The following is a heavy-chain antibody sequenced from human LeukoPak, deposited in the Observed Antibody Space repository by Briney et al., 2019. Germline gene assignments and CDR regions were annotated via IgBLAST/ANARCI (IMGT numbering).Heavy chain of an antibody. CDR1: GGSISSYY. CDR3: ARDSMVRGVIILFDY. Sequence: KTSETLSLTCTVSGGSISSYYWSWIRQPAGKGLEWIGRIYTSGSTNYNPSLKSRVTMSVDTSKNQFSLKLSSVTAADTAVYYCARDSMVRGVIILFDYWGQGTLVTVSS. V-gene: IGHV4-4*07. J-gene: IGHJ4*02. D-gene: IGHD3-10*01. CDR2: IYTSGST.